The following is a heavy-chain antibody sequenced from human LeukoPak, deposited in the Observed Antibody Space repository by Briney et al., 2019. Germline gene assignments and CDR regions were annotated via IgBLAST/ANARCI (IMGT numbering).Heavy chain of an antibody. CDR1: GGSISSYY. CDR3: ASSSSGWFWNY. Sequence: PSETLSLTCTVSGGSISSYYWSWIRQPAGKGLEWIGRIYTSGGTNYNPSLKSRVTMPVDTSKNQFSLKLSSVTAADTAVYYCASSSSGWFWNYWGQGTLVTVSS. J-gene: IGHJ4*02. CDR2: IYTSGGT. V-gene: IGHV4-4*07. D-gene: IGHD6-19*01.